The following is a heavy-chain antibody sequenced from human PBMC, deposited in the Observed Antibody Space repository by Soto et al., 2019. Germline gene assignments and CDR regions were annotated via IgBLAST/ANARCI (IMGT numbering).Heavy chain of an antibody. CDR1: GGPISSGGYY. D-gene: IGHD5-12*01. Sequence: SETLSLTCSVSGGPISSGGYYWSWIRQHKGKGLEWIGYIYYSGSTYYNPSLKSRVTISVDTSKNQFSLKLSSVTAADTAVYFCARAGEMATIEAYDYWGQGTLVTGSS. CDR2: IYYSGST. J-gene: IGHJ4*01. CDR3: ARAGEMATIEAYDY. V-gene: IGHV4-31*03.